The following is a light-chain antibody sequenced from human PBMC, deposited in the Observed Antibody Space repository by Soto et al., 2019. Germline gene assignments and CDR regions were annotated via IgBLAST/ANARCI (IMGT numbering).Light chain of an antibody. Sequence: QSVLTQPASMSGSPGQSITISCTGTSSDVGGYNYVSWYQQHPGKAPKLMIYDVSNRPSGVSNRFSGSKSGNTASLTISGLPAEGEADYYCSSYTSTSTLGVFGTGTKVTVL. CDR3: SSYTSTSTLGV. CDR2: DVS. CDR1: SSDVGGYNY. V-gene: IGLV2-14*01. J-gene: IGLJ1*01.